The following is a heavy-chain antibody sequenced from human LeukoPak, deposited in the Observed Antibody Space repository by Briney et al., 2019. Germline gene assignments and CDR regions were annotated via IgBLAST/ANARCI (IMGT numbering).Heavy chain of an antibody. CDR3: ASGLKTVTLDY. V-gene: IGHV1-69*04. Sequence: ASVKVSGKASGGTFSSYAISWVRQAPGQGLEWMGRIIPIFGIANYAQKFQGRVTITADKSTSTAYMELSSLRSEDTAVYYCASGLKTVTLDYWGQGTLVTVSS. CDR2: IIPIFGIA. D-gene: IGHD4-17*01. CDR1: GGTFSSYA. J-gene: IGHJ4*02.